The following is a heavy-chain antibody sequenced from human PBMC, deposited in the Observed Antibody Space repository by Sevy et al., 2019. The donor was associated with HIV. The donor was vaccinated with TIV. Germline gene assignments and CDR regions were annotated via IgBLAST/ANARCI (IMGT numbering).Heavy chain of an antibody. J-gene: IGHJ6*02. D-gene: IGHD6-13*01. CDR1: GFTFMDYG. CDR2: IRNDGSNK. Sequence: GGSLRLSCAASGFTFMDYGMHWVRQAPGKGLEWVAFIRNDGSNKYYLDSVRGRFTISRDKSRKTLFLQMSSLRSEDTVVYYFVQGQQPAITTSYGLHVWGQGTTVTVS. CDR3: VQGQQPAITTSYGLHV. V-gene: IGHV3-30*02.